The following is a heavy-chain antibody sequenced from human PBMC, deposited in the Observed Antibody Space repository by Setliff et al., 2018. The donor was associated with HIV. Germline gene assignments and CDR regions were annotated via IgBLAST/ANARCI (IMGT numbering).Heavy chain of an antibody. CDR2: ISPDNGAA. J-gene: IGHJ3*01. CDR1: GYMILGYK. CDR3: ARPRVFDSFDV. V-gene: IGHV1-2*06. Sequence: GASVKVSCKAIGYMILGYKMSWVRQAPGQGLEWIGRISPDNGAAEYAPKFQGRVRMTLDTSISTASLEIPRLTSDDAAVYYCARPRVFDSFDVWGQGTLVTVSS.